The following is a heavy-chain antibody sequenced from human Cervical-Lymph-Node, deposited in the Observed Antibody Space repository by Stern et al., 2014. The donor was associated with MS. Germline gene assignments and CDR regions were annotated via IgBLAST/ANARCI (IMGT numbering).Heavy chain of an antibody. CDR3: AKGRRVGAAGYFDY. D-gene: IGHD1-26*01. Sequence: EVQLEESGGNLVQPGGSLRLSCATSGFTFRFYGMAWVRQAPGKVLEWVSGMGGSGNKTYYADSVKGRFAISRDDSRNTLFLVMDSLRAEDTAIYYCAKGRRVGAAGYFDYWGQGVLVTVSS. CDR2: MGGSGNKT. CDR1: GFTFRFYG. J-gene: IGHJ4*02. V-gene: IGHV3-23*04.